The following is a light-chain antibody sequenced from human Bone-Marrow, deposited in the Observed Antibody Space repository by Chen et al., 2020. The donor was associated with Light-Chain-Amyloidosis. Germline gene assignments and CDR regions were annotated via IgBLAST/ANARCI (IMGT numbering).Light chain of an antibody. CDR1: NLGSTS. CDR2: DDS. J-gene: IGLJ3*02. CDR3: QVLDRSSDRPV. V-gene: IGLV3-21*02. Sequence: SYVLTQPSSVSVAPGQTATIACGGHNLGSTSVHWYQQTPGQAPLPVVYDDSDRPSGIPERLAVSYSGNTATLTISRVEAGDEADYYCQVLDRSSDRPVFGGGTKLTVL.